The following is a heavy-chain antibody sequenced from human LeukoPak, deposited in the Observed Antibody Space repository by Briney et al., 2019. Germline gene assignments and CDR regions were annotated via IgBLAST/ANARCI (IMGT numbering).Heavy chain of an antibody. CDR1: GYTFTSYG. Sequence: ASVKVSCKASGYTFTSYGISWVRQAPGQGLEWMGWISAYNGNTNYAQKLQGRVTMTTDTSTSTAYMELRSLRSDDTAVYYCARDRGLYGDLHYYYYGMDVWGQGTTVTVSS. D-gene: IGHD4-17*01. J-gene: IGHJ6*02. CDR3: ARDRGLYGDLHYYYYGMDV. V-gene: IGHV1-18*01. CDR2: ISAYNGNT.